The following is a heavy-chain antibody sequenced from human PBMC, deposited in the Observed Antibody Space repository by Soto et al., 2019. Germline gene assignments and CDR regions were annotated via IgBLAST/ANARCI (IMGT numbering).Heavy chain of an antibody. Sequence: PGGSLRLSCAASGFTFSAYAMHWVRQAPGEGLEYVSAISPDGGSTYYANSVKGRFTISGDNSKNTLYLQMGGLRAEDMAVYYCARVRCSRGYCSSNYYYMDVWGKGTTVTVSS. CDR3: ARVRCSRGYCSSNYYYMDV. CDR2: ISPDGGST. D-gene: IGHD2-15*01. CDR1: GFTFSAYA. V-gene: IGHV3-64*01. J-gene: IGHJ6*03.